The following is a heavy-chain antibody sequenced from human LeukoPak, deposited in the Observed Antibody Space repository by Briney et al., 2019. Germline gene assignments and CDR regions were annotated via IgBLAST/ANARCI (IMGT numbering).Heavy chain of an antibody. CDR3: AKITVTGIGRGYFDY. J-gene: IGHJ4*02. V-gene: IGHV4-39*01. Sequence: PSETLSLTCTVSDGAISNSNYYWGWIRQPPGKGLEWIGSIAYSGSTYYNPSLKSRVTISVDTSKSQFSLKLSSVTAADTAVYYCAKITVTGIGRGYFDYWGQGTLVTVSS. D-gene: IGHD6-19*01. CDR2: IAYSGST. CDR1: DGAISNSNYY.